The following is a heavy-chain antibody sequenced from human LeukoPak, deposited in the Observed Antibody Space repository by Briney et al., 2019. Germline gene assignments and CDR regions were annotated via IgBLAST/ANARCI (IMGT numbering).Heavy chain of an antibody. CDR2: MNQGESQK. CDR3: ASFEYKYSF. CDR1: GVTFSDFW. V-gene: IGHV3-7*01. J-gene: IGHJ4*02. Sequence: PGGSLRLSCEASGVTFSDFWMTWARQAPGKGLEWVATMNQGESQKYYVDSVKGRFTISRDNAKNALFLQMNSLRGEDTAIYYCASFEYKYSFGGQGTLVTVSS. D-gene: IGHD2-15*01.